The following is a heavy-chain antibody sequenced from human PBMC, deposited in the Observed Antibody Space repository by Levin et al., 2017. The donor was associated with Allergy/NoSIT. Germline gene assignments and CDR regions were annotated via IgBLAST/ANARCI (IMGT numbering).Heavy chain of an antibody. J-gene: IGHJ4*02. CDR1: GFTFSNAW. CDR3: STGANGDD. Sequence: PGGSLRLSCAASGFTFSNAWMNWVRQAPGKGLEWVGRIKRKIDDEATDYAAPVKGSFTISRDDSKNTLYLQMNSLKIEDTAVYYCSTGANGDDWGQGTLVTVSS. CDR2: IKRKIDDEAT. V-gene: IGHV3-15*01.